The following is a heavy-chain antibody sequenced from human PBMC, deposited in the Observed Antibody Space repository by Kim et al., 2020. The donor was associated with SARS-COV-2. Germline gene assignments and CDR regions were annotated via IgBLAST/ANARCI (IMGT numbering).Heavy chain of an antibody. Sequence: ASVKVSCKASGYTFTSYDINWVRQATGQGLEWMGWMNPNSGNTGYAQKFQGRVTMTRNTSISTAYMELSSLRSEDTAVYYCASARIAVAGVTADWFDPWGQGTLVTVSS. CDR2: MNPNSGNT. V-gene: IGHV1-8*01. J-gene: IGHJ5*02. CDR3: ASARIAVAGVTADWFDP. CDR1: GYTFTSYD. D-gene: IGHD6-19*01.